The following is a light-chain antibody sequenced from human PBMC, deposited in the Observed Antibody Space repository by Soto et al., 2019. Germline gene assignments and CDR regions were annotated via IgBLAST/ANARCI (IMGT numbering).Light chain of an antibody. CDR2: DTS. CDR3: AAWDDSLNGPA. V-gene: IGLV1-44*01. CDR1: YSNIGIND. Sequence: QSVLSQPPSASGTPGQTVTVSCSRTYSNIGINDVHWYRQLSGTAPQILIYDTSQRATGVPDRFSGSRSGTSASLVISGLQTEDEADYHCAAWDDSLNGPAFGGGTKVTVL. J-gene: IGLJ2*01.